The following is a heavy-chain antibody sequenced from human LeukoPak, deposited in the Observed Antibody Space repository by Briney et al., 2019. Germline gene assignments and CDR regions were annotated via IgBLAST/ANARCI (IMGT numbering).Heavy chain of an antibody. CDR2: ISSSGSTI. D-gene: IGHD3-10*01. V-gene: IGHV3-48*03. Sequence: GGSLRLSCAASGFTFSSYEMNWVRQAPGKGLEWVSYISSSGSTIYYADSVKGRFTISRDNAKNSLYLQMNSLRAEDKAVYYCARVYGSGSYYLTSWGQGTLVTVSS. J-gene: IGHJ5*02. CDR3: ARVYGSGSYYLTS. CDR1: GFTFSSYE.